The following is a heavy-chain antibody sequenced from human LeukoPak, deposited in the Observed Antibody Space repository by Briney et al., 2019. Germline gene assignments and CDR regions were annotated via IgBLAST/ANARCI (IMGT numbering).Heavy chain of an antibody. V-gene: IGHV3-66*01. J-gene: IGHJ4*02. CDR1: GFTVSSNY. CDR2: MYSGGST. Sequence: GGSLSLSCAASGFTVSSNYMSWVRQAPGKGLEWVSVMYSGGSTYYADSVKGRFTISRDNSKNTLYLQMNSLRAEDTAVYYCARYHSYGFYYFVYWGQGTLVTVSS. D-gene: IGHD5-18*01. CDR3: ARYHSYGFYYFVY.